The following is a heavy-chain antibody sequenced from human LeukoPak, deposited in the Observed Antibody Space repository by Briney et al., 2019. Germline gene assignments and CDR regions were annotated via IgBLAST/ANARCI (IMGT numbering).Heavy chain of an antibody. CDR2: INHSGST. Sequence: SETLSLTCAVYGGSFSGYYWSWIRQPPGKGLEWIGEINHSGSTNYNPSLKSRVTISVDTSKNQFSLKLSSVTAADTAVYYCARGSYSSSWCHGGSGWPDYWGQGTLVTVSS. V-gene: IGHV4-34*01. CDR3: ARGSYSSSWCHGGSGWPDY. CDR1: GGSFSGYY. J-gene: IGHJ4*02. D-gene: IGHD6-13*01.